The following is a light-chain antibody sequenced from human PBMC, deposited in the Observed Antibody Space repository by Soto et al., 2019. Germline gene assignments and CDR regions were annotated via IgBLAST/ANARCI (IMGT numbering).Light chain of an antibody. Sequence: DIQMIQSPSTLSASVGDRVTITCRASQSISTWVTWYQQKPGKAPKVLIYKASTLESGVPSRFSGSGSGTEFTLTISDLQPDDFASYYCQQYNNDPWTFGQGTNVDIK. V-gene: IGKV1-5*03. CDR1: QSISTW. CDR2: KAS. CDR3: QQYNNDPWT. J-gene: IGKJ1*01.